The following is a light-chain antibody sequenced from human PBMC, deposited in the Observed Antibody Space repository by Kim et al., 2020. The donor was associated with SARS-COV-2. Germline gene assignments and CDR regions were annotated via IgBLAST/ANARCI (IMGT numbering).Light chain of an antibody. CDR3: QQLNTYPFT. CDR1: QVVGSY. CDR2: AAS. J-gene: IGKJ5*01. Sequence: DIQLTQSPSFLSASVEYRVTITCRASQVVGSYLAWYQQKPGIPPRLLIYAASTLQSGVPSRFSGRGSGTEFTLTINSLQPEDFATYYCQQLNTYPFTFGQGTRLEIK. V-gene: IGKV1-9*01.